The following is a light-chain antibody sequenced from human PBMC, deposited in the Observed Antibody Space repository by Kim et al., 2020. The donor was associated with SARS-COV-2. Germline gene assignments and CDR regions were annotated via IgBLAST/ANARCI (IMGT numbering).Light chain of an antibody. CDR3: QQYIGYPYT. Sequence: DIQMTQSPCTMSASVGDSITITCRASQSVSVWLAWFQQKEGQPPRLLIHKASNLQSGVPSRFMGSGSGTEFTLTISSLQPDDFATYYCQQYIGYPYTFGQGTKLEI. CDR2: KAS. J-gene: IGKJ2*01. CDR1: QSVSVW. V-gene: IGKV1-5*03.